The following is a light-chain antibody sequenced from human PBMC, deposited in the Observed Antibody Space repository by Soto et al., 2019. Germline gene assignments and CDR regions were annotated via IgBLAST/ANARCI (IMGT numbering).Light chain of an antibody. J-gene: IGKJ1*01. V-gene: IGKV3-20*01. CDR1: QSVSSSY. CDR2: GAS. Sequence: EIVLTQSPGTLSLSPGERATLSCRDSQSVSSSYLAWYQQKPGQAPRLLIYGASSRATGIPDRFSGSGSGTDFTLTISRLEPEDFAVYYCQQYGSSPRGTFGQGTKVDIK. CDR3: QQYGSSPRGT.